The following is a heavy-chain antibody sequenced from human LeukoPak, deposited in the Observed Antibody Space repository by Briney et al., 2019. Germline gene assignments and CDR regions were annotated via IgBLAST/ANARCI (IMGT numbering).Heavy chain of an antibody. CDR3: ARVYQSAEYYFDY. CDR1: SGSITSYY. J-gene: IGHJ4*02. D-gene: IGHD2-2*01. Sequence: SETLSLTCTVSSGSITSYYWSWIRQPPGKGLEWIGYIYYTGSTEYHPSLKSRVTISLDTSKNQFSLKLTSVTAADTAVYYCARVYQSAEYYFDYWGQGNLVSVSS. V-gene: IGHV4-59*01. CDR2: IYYTGST.